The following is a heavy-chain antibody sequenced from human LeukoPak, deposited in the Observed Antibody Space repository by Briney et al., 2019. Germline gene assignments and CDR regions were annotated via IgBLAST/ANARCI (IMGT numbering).Heavy chain of an antibody. D-gene: IGHD3-10*01. CDR1: GGSFSGYY. V-gene: IGHV4-34*01. Sequence: SETLSLTCAVYGGSFSGYYWSWIRQPPGKGLEWIGEINHSGSTNYNPSLKSRVTISVDTSKNQFSLKLSSVTAADTAVYYRARSPPYYGSGKGWFDPWGQGTLVTVSS. J-gene: IGHJ5*02. CDR3: ARSPPYYGSGKGWFDP. CDR2: INHSGST.